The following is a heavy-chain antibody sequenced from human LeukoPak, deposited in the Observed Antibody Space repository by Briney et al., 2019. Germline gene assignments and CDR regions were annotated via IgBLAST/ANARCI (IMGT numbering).Heavy chain of an antibody. CDR3: VKDLNGTWSFDY. CDR1: GFTFGAYF. V-gene: IGHV3-64D*06. J-gene: IGHJ4*02. D-gene: IGHD2-8*01. CDR2: ISSNEYDT. Sequence: TGGSLRLSCSASGFTFGAYFMHWVRQAPGKGLQYVSSISSNEYDTYHADSVKGRFTISRDNSKNTLFLQMNNLRPEDTAVYYCVKDLNGTWSFDYWGQGTLVTVSS.